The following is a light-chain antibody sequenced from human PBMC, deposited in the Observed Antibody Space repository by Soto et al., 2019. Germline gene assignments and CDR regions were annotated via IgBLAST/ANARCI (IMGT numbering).Light chain of an antibody. CDR3: SSYTTSSTRV. CDR1: SSDVGIYNY. V-gene: IGLV2-14*01. Sequence: QSVLTQPASVSGSPGQSIAISCTGSSSDVGIYNYVSWYQQHPGKVPKLIIYEVSNRPSGVSNRFSGSKSGNTASLTISGPQAEDEADYYCSSYTTSSTRVFGTGTKLT. J-gene: IGLJ1*01. CDR2: EVS.